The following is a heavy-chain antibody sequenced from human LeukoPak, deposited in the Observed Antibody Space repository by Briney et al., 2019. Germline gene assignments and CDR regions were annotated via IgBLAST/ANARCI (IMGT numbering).Heavy chain of an antibody. D-gene: IGHD6-13*01. Sequence: GRSLRLSCAASGFTFDDYAIHWARQVPGKGLEWVTGISWNSGSKGYADSVKGRFTISRDNAKNSLFLQMNSLRAEGTGLYYCAKGYSSSGTYAFDIWGQGTRVTVSS. CDR3: AKGYSSSGTYAFDI. J-gene: IGHJ3*02. CDR2: ISWNSGSK. V-gene: IGHV3-9*01. CDR1: GFTFDDYA.